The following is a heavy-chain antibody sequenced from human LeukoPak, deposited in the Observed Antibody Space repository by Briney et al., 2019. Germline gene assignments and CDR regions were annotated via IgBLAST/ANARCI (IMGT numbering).Heavy chain of an antibody. V-gene: IGHV3-23*01. CDR3: AKDRSNQASGYYLHDY. CDR1: GFTFSTYA. D-gene: IGHD3-22*01. Sequence: PGGSLRLSCAASGFTFSTYAMSWVRQAPGKGLGWVSAISGSGGSTYYAGSVKGRFTISRDNSKNTLYVQMNSLRAEDTALYYCAKDRSNQASGYYLHDYWGQGTLVTVSS. CDR2: ISGSGGST. J-gene: IGHJ4*02.